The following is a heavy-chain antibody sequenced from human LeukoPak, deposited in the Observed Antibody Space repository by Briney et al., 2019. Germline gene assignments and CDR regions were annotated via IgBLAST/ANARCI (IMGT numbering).Heavy chain of an antibody. CDR2: IYSGGST. CDR3: ASATYYYDSSGYTNGFDR. D-gene: IGHD3-22*01. CDR1: GFTVSSNY. V-gene: IGHV3-53*01. Sequence: PGGSLRLSCAASGFTVSSNYMSWVRQAPGKGLGWGVVIYSGGSTYYTASVKGRVTLSRDKSTNTLYLQINSLRAEDAAVYYFASATYYYDSSGYTNGFDRWGQGTLVTVS. J-gene: IGHJ5*02.